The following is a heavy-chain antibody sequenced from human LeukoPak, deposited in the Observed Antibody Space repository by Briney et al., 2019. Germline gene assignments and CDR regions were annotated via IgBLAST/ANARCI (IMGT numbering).Heavy chain of an antibody. CDR3: ARDYYGSGTYYIGDY. J-gene: IGHJ4*02. Sequence: PSETLSLTCTVSGGSISSYYWSWIRQPPGKGLEWIGYIYYSGSTSYNPSLKSRVTISVDTSKNQFSLKLSSVTAADTAVYYCARDYYGSGTYYIGDYWGQGTLVTVSS. CDR1: GGSISSYY. V-gene: IGHV4-59*01. D-gene: IGHD3-10*01. CDR2: IYYSGST.